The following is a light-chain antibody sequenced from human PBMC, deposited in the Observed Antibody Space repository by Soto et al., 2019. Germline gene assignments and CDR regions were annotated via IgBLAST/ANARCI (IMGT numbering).Light chain of an antibody. CDR2: KAT. J-gene: IGKJ1*01. CDR3: QQYNRYWT. CDR1: QSISSW. V-gene: IGKV1-5*03. Sequence: DIQMTQSPSTLSASVGDRVTITCRASQSISSWLAWYQQKPGKAPKLLIYKATSLESGVPSRFSGSGSGTEFTLTISSLQPDDFATYYCQQYNRYWTFGKGTKVEIK.